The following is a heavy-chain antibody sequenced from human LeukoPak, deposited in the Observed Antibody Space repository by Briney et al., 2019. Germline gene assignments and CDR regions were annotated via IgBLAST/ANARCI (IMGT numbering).Heavy chain of an antibody. CDR1: GFTFSSYA. V-gene: IGHV3-30-3*01. CDR2: ISYDGSNK. J-gene: IGHJ4*02. D-gene: IGHD3-10*01. Sequence: GGSLRLSCAASGFTFSSYAMHWVRQAPGKGLEWVAVISYDGSNKYYADSVKGRFTISRDNSKNTLYLQMNSLRAEDTAVYYCARDPHSTQGPRSRGYYYGSGSSPDYWGQGTLVTASS. CDR3: ARDPHSTQGPRSRGYYYGSGSSPDY.